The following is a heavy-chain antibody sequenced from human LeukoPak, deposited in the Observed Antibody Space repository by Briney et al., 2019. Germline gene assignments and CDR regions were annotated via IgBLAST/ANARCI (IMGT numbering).Heavy chain of an antibody. J-gene: IGHJ4*02. Sequence: ASVKVSCKASGYTFTGYYMHWVRQAPGQGLEWMGRINPNSGGTNYAQKFQGRVTMTRDTSISTAYMELSRLRSDDTAVHYCARFPYYDSSGYYYFDYWGQGTLVTVSS. D-gene: IGHD3-22*01. CDR1: GYTFTGYY. CDR2: INPNSGGT. CDR3: ARFPYYDSSGYYYFDY. V-gene: IGHV1-2*06.